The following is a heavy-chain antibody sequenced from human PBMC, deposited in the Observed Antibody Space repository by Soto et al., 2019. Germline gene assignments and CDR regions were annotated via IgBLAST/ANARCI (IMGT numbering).Heavy chain of an antibody. CDR1: GGSISSYY. Sequence: SETLSLTCTVSGGSISSYYWSWIRQPPGKGLEWIGYIYYSGSTNYNPSLKSRVTISVDTSKNQFSLKLSSVTAADTAVYYCARDRDGDYYFDYWGQGTLVTVSS. D-gene: IGHD4-17*01. CDR3: ARDRDGDYYFDY. V-gene: IGHV4-59*01. CDR2: IYYSGST. J-gene: IGHJ4*02.